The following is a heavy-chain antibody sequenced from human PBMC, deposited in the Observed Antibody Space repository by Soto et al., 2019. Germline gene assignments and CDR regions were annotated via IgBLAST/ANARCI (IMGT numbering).Heavy chain of an antibody. V-gene: IGHV3-21*03. Sequence: TGGSLRLSSAVSGFTFSNYYIHWVRQAPGKGLEWVSSIRSGRDTFYADSVKGRFSISRDDATSSVSLQMNSLRGEDTAVYFCAREETAWPLAYGLDVWGQGTTVTVSS. CDR1: GFTFSNYY. CDR3: AREETAWPLAYGLDV. J-gene: IGHJ6*02. CDR2: IRSGRDT. D-gene: IGHD2-21*02.